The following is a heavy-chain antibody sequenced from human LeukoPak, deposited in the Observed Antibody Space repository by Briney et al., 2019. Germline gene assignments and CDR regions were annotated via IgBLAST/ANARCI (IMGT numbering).Heavy chain of an antibody. CDR3: ATCSTVTTTFDY. J-gene: IGHJ4*02. CDR1: GGSISSGGYY. V-gene: IGHV4-31*03. CDR2: IYYSGST. D-gene: IGHD4-17*01. Sequence: SQTLSLTCTVSGGSISSGGYYWSWIRQHPGKGLEWIGYIYYSGSTYYNPSLKSRVTISVDTSKNQFSLKLSSVTAADTAVYYCATCSTVTTTFDYWGQGTLVTVSS.